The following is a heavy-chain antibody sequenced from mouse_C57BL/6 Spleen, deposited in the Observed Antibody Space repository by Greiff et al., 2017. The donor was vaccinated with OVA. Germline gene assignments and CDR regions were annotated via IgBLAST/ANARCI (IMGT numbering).Heavy chain of an antibody. CDR2: IDPSDSET. V-gene: IGHV1-52*01. CDR3: ARRYDYGYYFDD. CDR1: GYTFTSYW. J-gene: IGHJ2*01. Sequence: VQLQQPGAELVRPGSSVKLSCKASGYTFTSYWMHWVKQRPIQGLEWIGNIDPSDSETHYNQKFKDKATLTVDKSSSTAYMQLSILTSEDSAVYYCARRYDYGYYFDDWGQGTTLTVSS. D-gene: IGHD2-4*01.